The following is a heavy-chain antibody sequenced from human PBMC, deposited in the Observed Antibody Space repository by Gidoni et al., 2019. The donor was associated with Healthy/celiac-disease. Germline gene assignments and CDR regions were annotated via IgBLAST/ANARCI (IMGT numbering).Heavy chain of an antibody. J-gene: IGHJ6*02. V-gene: IGHV3-48*03. CDR3: ARESCSSTSCYMTAAEHYYYYYGMDV. D-gene: IGHD2-2*02. CDR1: GFTFSIYE. CDR2: ISSSGSTI. Sequence: EVQLVESGGGLLQPGGSLRLSCAASGFTFSIYEMNWVSKAPGKGLEWVSYISSSGSTIYYADSVKGRFTISRDNAKNSLYLQMNSLRAEDTAVYYCARESCSSTSCYMTAAEHYYYYYGMDVWGQGTTVTVSS.